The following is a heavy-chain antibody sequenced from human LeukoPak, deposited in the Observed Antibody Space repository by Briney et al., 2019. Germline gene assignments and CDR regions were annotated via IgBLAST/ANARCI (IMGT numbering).Heavy chain of an antibody. CDR3: ARDRSTGGQQQLALDY. V-gene: IGHV3-30-3*01. Sequence: PGGSLRLSCAASGFTFSSYAMHWVRQAPGKGLEWVAVISYDGSNKYYADSVKGRFTSSRDNSKNTLYLQMNSLRAEDTAVYYCARDRSTGGQQQLALDYWGQGTLVTVSS. J-gene: IGHJ4*02. D-gene: IGHD6-13*01. CDR2: ISYDGSNK. CDR1: GFTFSSYA.